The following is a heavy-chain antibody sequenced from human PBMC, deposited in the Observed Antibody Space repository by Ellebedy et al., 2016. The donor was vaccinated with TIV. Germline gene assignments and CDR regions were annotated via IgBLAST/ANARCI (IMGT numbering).Heavy chain of an antibody. D-gene: IGHD4-17*01. Sequence: PGGSLRLSCAASGFNFRSYWMSWVRQAPGKRLEWVPNIYQDGSVQYYLDSVKCRFTISRDNAINSLFLPRNSLRAGETAVYYCARRGSYGDYAVQVNSWFDRWGRGTLVTVS. CDR1: GFNFRSYW. V-gene: IGHV3-7*01. CDR3: ARRGSYGDYAVQVNSWFDR. CDR2: IYQDGSVQ. J-gene: IGHJ5*02.